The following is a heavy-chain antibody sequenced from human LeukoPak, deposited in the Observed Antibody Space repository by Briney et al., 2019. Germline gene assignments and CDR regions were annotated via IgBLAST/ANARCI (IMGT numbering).Heavy chain of an antibody. V-gene: IGHV1-69*01. CDR2: IIPIFGTA. J-gene: IGHJ4*02. CDR3: ASPFDSGYDSSFDY. Sequence: SVTVSFTASAGTFSIYAMGGVGHAPGQGLESMRGIIPIFGTANYAQKFQGRVTITADESTSTAYMELSSLRSEDTAVYYCASPFDSGYDSSFDYWGQGALVTVAS. CDR1: AGTFSIYA. D-gene: IGHD5-12*01.